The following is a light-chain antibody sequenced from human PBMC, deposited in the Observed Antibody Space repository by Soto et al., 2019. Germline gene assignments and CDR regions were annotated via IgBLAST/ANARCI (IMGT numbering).Light chain of an antibody. J-gene: IGKJ5*01. Sequence: DIQMPQSPSTLSGSVGDRVTITCRASQTISSWLAWYQQKPGKAPKALIYDASTLRSGVPSRFSGGGSGTEFTLTISSLQPDDFATYYCQQYNTYSTFGQGTRLEI. V-gene: IGKV1-5*01. CDR3: QQYNTYST. CDR2: DAS. CDR1: QTISSW.